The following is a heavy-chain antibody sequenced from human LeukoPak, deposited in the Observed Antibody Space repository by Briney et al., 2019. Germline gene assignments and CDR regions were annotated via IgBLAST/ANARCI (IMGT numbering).Heavy chain of an antibody. CDR1: GGSISSGGYY. CDR3: ARVRIGNGYFDY. Sequence: SQTLSLTCTVSGGSISSGGYYWSWIRQHPGKGLEWIGYIYYSGSTYYNPSLKSRVTISVDTSKNQFSLKLSSVTAADTAVYYCARVRIGNGYFDYWGQGTLVTVSS. CDR2: IYYSGST. V-gene: IGHV4-31*03. D-gene: IGHD2-15*01. J-gene: IGHJ4*02.